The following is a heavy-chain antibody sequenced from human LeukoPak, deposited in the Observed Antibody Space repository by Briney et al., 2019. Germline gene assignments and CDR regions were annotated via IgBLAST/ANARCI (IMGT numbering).Heavy chain of an antibody. Sequence: GASVKVSCKASGYTFTGYGISWVRQAPGQGLEWMGWISAYNGNTNYAQKLQGRVTMTTDTSTSTAYMELRSLRSDDTAVYYCARRTTYYDILTGYYTDWFDPWGQGTLVTVSS. D-gene: IGHD3-9*01. CDR2: ISAYNGNT. J-gene: IGHJ5*02. CDR1: GYTFTGYG. CDR3: ARRTTYYDILTGYYTDWFDP. V-gene: IGHV1-18*01.